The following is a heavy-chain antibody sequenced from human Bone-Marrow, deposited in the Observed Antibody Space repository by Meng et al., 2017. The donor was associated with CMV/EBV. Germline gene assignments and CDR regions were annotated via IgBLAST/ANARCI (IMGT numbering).Heavy chain of an antibody. Sequence: GGSLRLSCAASGFTFSSYAMHWVRQAPGKGLEWVAVISYDGSNEYNADSVKGRFTISRDNSKNTLYLQMNSLRTEDTAMYYCTRSGAGSSSSAGGYWGQGTLVTVSS. CDR2: ISYDGSNE. V-gene: IGHV3-30-3*01. D-gene: IGHD6-6*01. CDR3: TRSGAGSSSSAGGY. J-gene: IGHJ4*02. CDR1: GFTFSSYA.